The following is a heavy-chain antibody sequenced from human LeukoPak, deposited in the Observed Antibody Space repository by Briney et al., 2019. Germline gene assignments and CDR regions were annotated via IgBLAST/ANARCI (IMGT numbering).Heavy chain of an antibody. CDR3: ARHDGFDPFDY. D-gene: IGHD3-3*01. V-gene: IGHV5-51*01. CDR2: IYPADSDT. CDR1: GYSFTSYW. Sequence: GESLKISCKGSGYSFTSYWIAWVRQLPGKGLEWMGFIYPADSDTTYSPSFQGQVTISADRSINTAYLQWSSLKASDTAVYFCARHDGFDPFDYWGQGTLVTVSS. J-gene: IGHJ4*02.